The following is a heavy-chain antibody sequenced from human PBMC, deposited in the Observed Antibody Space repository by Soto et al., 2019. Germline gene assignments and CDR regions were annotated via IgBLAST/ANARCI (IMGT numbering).Heavy chain of an antibody. J-gene: IGHJ4*02. D-gene: IGHD6-19*01. Sequence: SETLSLTCTVSGASMSNYFWEWILQSPGKGLEWIAYIYYSGTTYYNPSLKSRVTMSVDTSKNQFSLKLSSVTAADTAVYFCVSHRNYIVVSGSFFDYWSQGTLVTVSS. CDR3: VSHRNYIVVSGSFFDY. CDR1: GASMSNYF. CDR2: IYYSGTT. V-gene: IGHV4-59*08.